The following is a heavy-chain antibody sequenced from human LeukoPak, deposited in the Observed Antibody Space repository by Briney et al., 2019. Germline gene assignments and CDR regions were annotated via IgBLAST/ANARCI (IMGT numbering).Heavy chain of an antibody. CDR3: TRARGYYYGSGSYSYLFDY. CDR2: IRSKAYGGTT. J-gene: IGHJ4*02. D-gene: IGHD3-10*01. Sequence: GGSLRLSCTASGFTFGDYAMSWFRQAPGKGLGWVGFIRSKAYGGTTEYAASVKGRFTISRDDSKSIAYLQMNSLKTEDTAVYYCTRARGYYYGSGSYSYLFDYWGQGTLVTVSS. CDR1: GFTFGDYA. V-gene: IGHV3-49*03.